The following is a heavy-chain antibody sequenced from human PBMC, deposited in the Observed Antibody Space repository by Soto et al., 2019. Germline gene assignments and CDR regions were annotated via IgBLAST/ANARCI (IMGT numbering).Heavy chain of an antibody. D-gene: IGHD6-13*01. CDR3: ARHPHWGPRLAAEYYFDY. CDR1: GGSISSSSYY. Sequence: QLQLQESGPGLVKPSETLSLTCTVSGGSISSSSYYWGWIRQPPGKGLEWIGSIYYSGSTYYNPSLKSRVTISVDTSKNQFSLKLSSVTAADTAVYYCARHPHWGPRLAAEYYFDYWGQGTLVTVSS. CDR2: IYYSGST. J-gene: IGHJ4*02. V-gene: IGHV4-39*01.